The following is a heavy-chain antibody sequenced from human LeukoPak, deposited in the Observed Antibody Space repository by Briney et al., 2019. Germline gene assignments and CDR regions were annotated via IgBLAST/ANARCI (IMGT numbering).Heavy chain of an antibody. CDR1: GFTFSSYA. J-gene: IGHJ5*02. Sequence: QPGGSLRLSCAASGFTFSSYAMSWVRQAPGKGLEWVSAISGSGGSTYYADSVKGRFTISRDNSKNTLYLQMNSLRAEDTAVYYCAKEGKKLWLPLRGNWFDPWGQGTLVTVSS. CDR2: ISGSGGST. V-gene: IGHV3-23*01. CDR3: AKEGKKLWLPLRGNWFDP. D-gene: IGHD5-18*01.